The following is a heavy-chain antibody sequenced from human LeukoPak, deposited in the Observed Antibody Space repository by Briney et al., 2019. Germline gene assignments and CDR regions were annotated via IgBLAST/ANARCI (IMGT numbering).Heavy chain of an antibody. CDR3: AREVLLWFGEEDSFDY. D-gene: IGHD3-10*01. J-gene: IGHJ4*02. CDR1: GFTFSSYS. CDR2: ISSSSSYI. Sequence: PGGSLRLSCAASGFTFSSYSMNWVRQAPGKGLEWVSSISSSSSYIYYADSVKGRFTISRDNAKNSLYLQMNSLRAEDTAVYYCAREVLLWFGEEDSFDYWGQGTLVTVSS. V-gene: IGHV3-21*01.